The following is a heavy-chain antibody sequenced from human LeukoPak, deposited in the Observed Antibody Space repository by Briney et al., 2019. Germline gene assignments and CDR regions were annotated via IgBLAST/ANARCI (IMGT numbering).Heavy chain of an antibody. CDR1: GGSISSSSYY. D-gene: IGHD3-10*01. Sequence: SETLSLTCTVSGGSISSSSYYWGWIRQPPGKGLEWIGSIYYSGSTYYNPSLKSRVTISVDTSKNQFSLKLSSVTAADTAVYYCAKDPRYYYGSGSIQDYWGQGTLVTVSS. V-gene: IGHV4-39*07. J-gene: IGHJ4*02. CDR3: AKDPRYYYGSGSIQDY. CDR2: IYYSGST.